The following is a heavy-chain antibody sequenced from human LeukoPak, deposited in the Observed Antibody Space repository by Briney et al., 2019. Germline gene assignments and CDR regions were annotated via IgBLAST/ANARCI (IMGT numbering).Heavy chain of an antibody. J-gene: IGHJ4*02. CDR3: AKDIGMVRESEFDY. D-gene: IGHD3-10*01. V-gene: IGHV3-23*01. CDR1: GFTFSSYA. Sequence: GGSLRLSCAASGFTFSSYAMSWVRQAPGKGLEWGSAISGSGGSTYYADSVKGRFTISRDNSKNTLYLQMNSLRAEDTAVYYCAKDIGMVRESEFDYWGQGTLVTVSS. CDR2: ISGSGGST.